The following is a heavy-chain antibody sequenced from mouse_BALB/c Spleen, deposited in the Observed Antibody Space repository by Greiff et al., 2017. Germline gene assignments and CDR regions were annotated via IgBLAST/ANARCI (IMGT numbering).Heavy chain of an antibody. J-gene: IGHJ2*01. CDR2: INSNGGST. Sequence: DVMLVESGGGLVQPGGSLKLSCAASGFTFSSYGMSWVRQTPDKRLELVATINSNGGSTYYPDSVKGRFTISRDNAKNTLYLQMSSLKSEDTAMYYCARDNLYYFDYWGQGTTLTVSS. D-gene: IGHD6-1*01. V-gene: IGHV5-6-3*01. CDR3: ARDNLYYFDY. CDR1: GFTFSSYG.